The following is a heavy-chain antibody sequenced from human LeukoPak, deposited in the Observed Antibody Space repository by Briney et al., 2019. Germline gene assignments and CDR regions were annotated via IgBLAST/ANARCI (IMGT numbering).Heavy chain of an antibody. CDR1: GYTFTSYY. D-gene: IGHD3-3*01. V-gene: IGHV1-46*01. CDR3: ARSGTDFWSGYLDPAAFDI. J-gene: IGHJ3*02. CDR2: INPSGGST. Sequence: ASVKVSCKASGYTFTSYYMHWVRQAPGQGLEWMGIINPSGGSTSYAQKFQGRVTMTRDTSTSTVYMELSSLRSEDTAVYYCARSGTDFWSGYLDPAAFDIWGQGTMVTVSS.